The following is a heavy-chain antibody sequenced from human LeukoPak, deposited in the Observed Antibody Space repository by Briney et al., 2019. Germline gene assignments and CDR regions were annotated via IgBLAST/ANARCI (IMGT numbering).Heavy chain of an antibody. V-gene: IGHV1-18*01. D-gene: IGHD1-26*01. CDR3: ARGYSGSYYVAPDY. J-gene: IGHJ4*02. CDR2: ISAYNGNT. CDR1: GYTFTSYG. Sequence: ASVKVSCKASGYTFTSYGISWVRQALGQGLEWMGWISAYNGNTNYAQKLQGRVTMTTDTSTSTAYMELRSLRSDDTAVYYCARGYSGSYYVAPDYWGQGTLVTVSS.